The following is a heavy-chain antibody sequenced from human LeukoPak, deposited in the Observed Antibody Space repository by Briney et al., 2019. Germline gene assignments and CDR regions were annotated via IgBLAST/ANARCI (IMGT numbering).Heavy chain of an antibody. Sequence: ASVKVSCKASGGTFSSFAISWVRQAPGQGLQWMGGIIPIFGTANYAQKFQGRVTITADKSTSTAYMELSSLRSEDTAVYYCATLCCGSYYMDVWGKGTTVTVSS. D-gene: IGHD2-15*01. CDR3: ATLCCGSYYMDV. V-gene: IGHV1-69*06. CDR2: IIPIFGTA. CDR1: GGTFSSFA. J-gene: IGHJ6*03.